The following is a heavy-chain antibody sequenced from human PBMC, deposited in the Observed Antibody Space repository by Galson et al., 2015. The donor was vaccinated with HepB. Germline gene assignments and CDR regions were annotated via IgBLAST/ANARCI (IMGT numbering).Heavy chain of an antibody. CDR3: ARDSRFIAAAGTGGGFDY. CDR2: INPNSGGT. CDR1: GYTFTSYG. Sequence: SVKVSCKASGYTFTSYGISWVRQAPGQGLEWMGWINPNSGGTNYAQKFQGWVTMTRDTSISTAYMELSRLRSDDTAVYYCARDSRFIAAAGTGGGFDYWGQGTLVTVSS. V-gene: IGHV1-2*04. D-gene: IGHD6-13*01. J-gene: IGHJ4*02.